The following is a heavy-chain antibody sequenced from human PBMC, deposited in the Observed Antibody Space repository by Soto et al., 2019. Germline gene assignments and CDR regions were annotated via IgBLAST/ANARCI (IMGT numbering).Heavy chain of an antibody. D-gene: IGHD3-16*01. J-gene: IGHJ6*03. V-gene: IGHV1-2*02. CDR3: ARDLGEGAPFSYMDV. CDR1: GYTFIGYY. Sequence: QVQLLQSGADVKEPGASVKVSSKNTGYTFIGYYMHWVRQAPGQGLEGLAWVNAKSGGTNSAQKFQGRVTMTRDTSGNTTYIELSRLTDDYTAVYYSARDLGEGAPFSYMDVRGMGTTVTVSS. CDR2: VNAKSGGT.